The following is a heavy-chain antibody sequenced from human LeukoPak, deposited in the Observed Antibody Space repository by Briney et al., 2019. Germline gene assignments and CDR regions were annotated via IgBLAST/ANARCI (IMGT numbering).Heavy chain of an antibody. J-gene: IGHJ3*02. V-gene: IGHV3-20*04. CDR1: GFTFDDYV. D-gene: IGHD4-17*01. Sequence: PGGSLRLSCAASGFTFDDYVMSWVRQAPGKGLEWVSGINWSGGSTGYADSVKGRFTISRDNAKNSLYLQMNSLRAEDTAVYYCARDLNSEDYGVDAFDIWGQGTMVTVSP. CDR2: INWSGGST. CDR3: ARDLNSEDYGVDAFDI.